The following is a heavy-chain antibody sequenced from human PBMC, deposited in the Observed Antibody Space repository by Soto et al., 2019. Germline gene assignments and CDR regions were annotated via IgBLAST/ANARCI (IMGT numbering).Heavy chain of an antibody. CDR2: IYPGDSES. V-gene: IGHV5-51*01. J-gene: IGHJ3*01. D-gene: IGHD3-22*01. CDR1: GYSFTNYW. CDR3: ARPFYDTTGHGIEAFDF. Sequence: GESLKISCKVSGYSFTNYWIGWVRQMPGKGLEWMGIIYPGDSESRYSPSFQGQVTISADNSISTAFLQWNSLKASDTAMYYCARPFYDTTGHGIEAFDFWGQGTMVTVSS.